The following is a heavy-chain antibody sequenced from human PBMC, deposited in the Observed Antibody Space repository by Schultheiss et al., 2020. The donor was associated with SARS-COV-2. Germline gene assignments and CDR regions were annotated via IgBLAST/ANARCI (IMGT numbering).Heavy chain of an antibody. CDR3: ARDRYYDSSGYFWY. Sequence: GSLRLSCTVSGGSISSYYWSWIRQPAGKGLEWIGRIYTSGSTNYNPSLKSRVTMSVDTSKNQFSLKLSSVTAADTAVYYCARDRYYDSSGYFWYWGQGTLVTVSS. CDR2: IYTSGST. V-gene: IGHV4-4*07. J-gene: IGHJ4*02. CDR1: GGSISSYY. D-gene: IGHD3-22*01.